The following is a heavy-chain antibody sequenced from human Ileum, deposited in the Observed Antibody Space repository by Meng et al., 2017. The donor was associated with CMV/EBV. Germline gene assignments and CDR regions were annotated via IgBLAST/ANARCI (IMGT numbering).Heavy chain of an antibody. V-gene: IGHV3-30*18. D-gene: IGHD3-9*01. CDR1: FSCHG. CDR2: ISFDGSKY. Sequence: FSCHGMHWVRQAPGKGLEWVAVISFDGSKYYYADTVKGRFTISRDNSKNTLYLQMNSLRTEDTAVYYCAKGRGASYDILTGYYSHDYWGQGSLVTVSS. CDR3: AKGRGASYDILTGYYSHDY. J-gene: IGHJ4*02.